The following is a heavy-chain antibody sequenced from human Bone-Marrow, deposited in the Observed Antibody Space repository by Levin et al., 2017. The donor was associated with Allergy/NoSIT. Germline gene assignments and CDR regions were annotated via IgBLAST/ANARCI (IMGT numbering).Heavy chain of an antibody. V-gene: IGHV3-72*01. J-gene: IGHJ4*02. CDR3: ARIRLITTTGGRPFDY. Sequence: GGSLRLSCAASGFTFSDHYMDWVRQAPGKGLEWIGRVRNKANNYYTEYAASVKGRFTISRDDSKNTLYLQMNSLKTEDTAVYYCARIRLITTTGGRPFDYWGQGTLVTVSS. CDR2: VRNKANNYYT. D-gene: IGHD1-1*01. CDR1: GFTFSDHY.